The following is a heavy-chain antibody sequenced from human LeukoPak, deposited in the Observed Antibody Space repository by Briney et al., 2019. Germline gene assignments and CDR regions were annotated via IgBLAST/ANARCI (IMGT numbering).Heavy chain of an antibody. CDR2: IIPILGIA. CDR3: ASLRSAAAGTHYYYDMDV. CDR1: GGTFSSYA. V-gene: IGHV1-69*04. J-gene: IGHJ6*02. Sequence: SVKVSCKASGGTFSSYAISWVRRAPGQGLEWMGRIIPILGIANYAQKFQGRVTITADKSTSTAYMELSSLRSEDTAVYYCASLRSAAAGTHYYYDMDVWGQGTTVTVSS. D-gene: IGHD6-13*01.